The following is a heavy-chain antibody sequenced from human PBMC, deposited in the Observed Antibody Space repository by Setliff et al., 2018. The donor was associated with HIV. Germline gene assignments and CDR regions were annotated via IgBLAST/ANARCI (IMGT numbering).Heavy chain of an antibody. Sequence: PGESLRLSCAASGFTFSSYAMGWVRQAPGKGLEWVSTIGAVGGPTHYAESVKGRFTISKDNSKNTLYLQMSSLRDEDTAVYYCAKVLVFSIDVFDIWGQGTMVTVSS. V-gene: IGHV3-23*01. CDR3: AKVLVFSIDVFDI. J-gene: IGHJ3*02. CDR2: IGAVGGPT. D-gene: IGHD2-21*01. CDR1: GFTFSSYA.